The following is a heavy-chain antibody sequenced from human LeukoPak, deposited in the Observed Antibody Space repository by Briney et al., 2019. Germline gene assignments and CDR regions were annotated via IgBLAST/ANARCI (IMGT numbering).Heavy chain of an antibody. CDR2: ISISGGTT. V-gene: IGHV3-23*01. Sequence: GESLRLSCTASAFAFSNHAMSWVRQAPRKGLEWVSSISISGGTTYYTDSVKGRFTISRENSKSTLYLQMNNLRADDTAVYYCANEIRPNDYWGQGTLVTVSS. J-gene: IGHJ4*02. CDR1: AFAFSNHA. CDR3: ANEIRPNDY. D-gene: IGHD4-17*01.